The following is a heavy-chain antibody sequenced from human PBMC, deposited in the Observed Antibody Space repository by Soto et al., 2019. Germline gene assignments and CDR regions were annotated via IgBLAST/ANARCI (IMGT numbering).Heavy chain of an antibody. CDR3: AHSRYSGSYYNERSYYYYYMDV. CDR1: GFSLSTSGVG. V-gene: IGHV2-5*02. CDR2: IYWDDDK. D-gene: IGHD3-10*01. J-gene: IGHJ6*03. Sequence: QITLKESGPTLVKPTQTLTLTCTFSGFSLSTSGVGVGWIRQPPGKALEWLALIYWDDDKRYSPSLKSRLTITKDTSKNQVVLTMTNMDPVDTATYYCAHSRYSGSYYNERSYYYYYMDVWGKGTTVTVSS.